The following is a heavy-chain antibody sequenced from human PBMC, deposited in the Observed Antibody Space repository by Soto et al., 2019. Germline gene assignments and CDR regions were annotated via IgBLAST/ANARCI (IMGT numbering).Heavy chain of an antibody. D-gene: IGHD5-12*01. Sequence: SGPTLVNPTETLTLTCTVSGFSLSYARMGVSWIRQPPGKALEWLAHIFSNDEKSYSTSLKSRLTISKDTSKSQVVLTMTNMDPVDTATYYCARIGQGYSGYDWGAFDYWGQGTLVTVSS. V-gene: IGHV2-26*01. CDR3: ARIGQGYSGYDWGAFDY. J-gene: IGHJ4*02. CDR2: IFSNDEK. CDR1: GFSLSYARMG.